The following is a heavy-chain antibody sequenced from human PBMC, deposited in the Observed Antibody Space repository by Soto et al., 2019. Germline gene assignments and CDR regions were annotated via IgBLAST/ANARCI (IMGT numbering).Heavy chain of an antibody. CDR2: ISGSGGST. Sequence: GALRLSCAAPGFTFSSYAMSWVRQAPGKGLEWVSAISGSGGSTYYADSVKGRFTISRDNSKNTLYLQMNSLRAEDTAVYYCAKDHNRLSREYFDYWGQGTLVTVSS. CDR1: GFTFSSYA. CDR3: AKDHNRLSREYFDY. J-gene: IGHJ4*02. V-gene: IGHV3-23*01. D-gene: IGHD2-15*01.